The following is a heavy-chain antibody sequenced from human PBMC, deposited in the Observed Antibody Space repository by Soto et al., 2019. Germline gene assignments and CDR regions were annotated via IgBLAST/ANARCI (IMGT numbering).Heavy chain of an antibody. CDR3: ARSYYDYFDN. CDR2: IYFSGRT. CDR1: GGSINSSSYY. Sequence: QLQLQESGPGLVKPSETLSLTCTVSGGSINSSSYYWGWVRQSPQKGLEWIGNIYFSGRTFYNPSLKSRVPISVDASKHQFSLRLSSVTAADTAMFYCARSYYDYFDNWGQGTLVTVSS. J-gene: IGHJ4*02. D-gene: IGHD3-10*01. V-gene: IGHV4-39*01.